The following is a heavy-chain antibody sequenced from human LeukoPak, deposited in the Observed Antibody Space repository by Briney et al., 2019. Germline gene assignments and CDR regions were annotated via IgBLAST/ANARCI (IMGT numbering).Heavy chain of an antibody. CDR3: ARVMVRGVSFFDY. CDR1: GGSISSSSYY. Sequence: PSETLSLTCTVSGGSISSSSYYWGWIRQSPGKGLEWIGSMYYSGSSYYNPSLKSRVTIFVDTSKNQFSLQLSSVTATDTAVYYCARVMVRGVSFFDYWGRGTLVTVSS. V-gene: IGHV4-39*01. CDR2: MYYSGSS. D-gene: IGHD3-10*01. J-gene: IGHJ4*02.